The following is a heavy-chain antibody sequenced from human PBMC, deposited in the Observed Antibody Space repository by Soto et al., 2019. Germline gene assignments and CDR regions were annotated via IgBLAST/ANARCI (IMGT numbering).Heavy chain of an antibody. V-gene: IGHV4-59*03. D-gene: IGHD3-3*01. CDR1: GGSISSYY. CDR3: ARTYFFLWSGYNYDYMAV. J-gene: IGHJ6*03. Sequence: ASETLSLTCTVSGGSISSYYWSWIRQPPGKGLEWIGYISYSGSTNYNPSLKSRVTILVDTSKNQFSLKLSSVTAADTAVYYCARTYFFLWSGYNYDYMAVWGKGTTDTGSS. CDR2: ISYSGST.